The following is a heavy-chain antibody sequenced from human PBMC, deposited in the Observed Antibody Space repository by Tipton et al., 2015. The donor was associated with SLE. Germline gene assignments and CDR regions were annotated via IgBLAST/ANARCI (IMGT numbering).Heavy chain of an antibody. V-gene: IGHV3-48*01. D-gene: IGHD6-13*01. CDR2: ISSSSSTI. J-gene: IGHJ1*01. CDR3: ARTSGSWYGYFQH. CDR1: GFTFSSYG. Sequence: SLRLSCAASGFTFSSYGMHWVRQAPGKGLEWVSYISSSSSTIYYADSVKGRFTISRDNAKNSLYLQMNSLRAEDTAVYYCARTSGSWYGYFQHWGQGTLVTVSS.